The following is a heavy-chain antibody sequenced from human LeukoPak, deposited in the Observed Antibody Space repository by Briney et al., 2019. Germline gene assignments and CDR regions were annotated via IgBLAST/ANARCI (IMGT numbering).Heavy chain of an antibody. J-gene: IGHJ2*01. CDR1: GFTFDTYW. V-gene: IGHV3-74*01. Sequence: GGSLRLSCVGSGFTFDTYWIHWVRQAPGKGLVWVSRVKEDGRETNYADSVKGRFTLSRDNAKNAVYLQMNNLRAEDTAVYHCARAKPADFDLWGRGTLVTVSS. CDR2: VKEDGRET. CDR3: ARAKPADFDL.